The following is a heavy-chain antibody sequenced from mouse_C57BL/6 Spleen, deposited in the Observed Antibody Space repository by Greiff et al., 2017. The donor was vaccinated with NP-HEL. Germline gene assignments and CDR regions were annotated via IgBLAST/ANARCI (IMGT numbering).Heavy chain of an antibody. D-gene: IGHD1-1*01. V-gene: IGHV14-4*01. CDR3: TTNYGSRGGY. CDR1: GFNIKDDY. Sequence: EVQLQESGAELVRPGASVKLSCTASGFNIKDDYMHWVKQRPEQGLEWIGWIDPENGDTEYASKFQGKATITADTSSNTAYLQLSSLTSEDTAVYYCTTNYGSRGGYWGQGTTLTVSS. J-gene: IGHJ2*01. CDR2: IDPENGDT.